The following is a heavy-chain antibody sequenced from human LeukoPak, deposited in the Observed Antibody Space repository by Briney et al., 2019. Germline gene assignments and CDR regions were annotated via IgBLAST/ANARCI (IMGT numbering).Heavy chain of an antibody. CDR2: IYYSGST. V-gene: IGHV4-39*07. CDR1: GGSISSSSYY. D-gene: IGHD2-2*02. J-gene: IGHJ5*02. CDR3: ARGRYCSSTSCYTHWFDP. Sequence: PSETLSLTCTVSGGSISSSSYYWGWIRQPPGKGLEWIGSIYYSGSTYYNPSLKSRVTISVDTSKNQISLKLSSVTAADTAVYYCARGRYCSSTSCYTHWFDPWGQGTLVTVSS.